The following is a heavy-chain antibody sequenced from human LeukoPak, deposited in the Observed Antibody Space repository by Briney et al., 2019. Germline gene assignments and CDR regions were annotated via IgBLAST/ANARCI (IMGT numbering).Heavy chain of an antibody. CDR3: ARAPYYYGSAKYYFDY. CDR2: IRYDGSNK. J-gene: IGHJ4*02. Sequence: PGGSLRLSCAASAFTFTSYGLHWVRQAPGKGLEWVSFIRYDGSNKYYADSVKGRFIISRDNSKNTLYLQMNSLRVEDTAVYYCARAPYYYGSAKYYFDYWGQGTLVTVSS. CDR1: AFTFTSYG. V-gene: IGHV3-30*02. D-gene: IGHD3-10*01.